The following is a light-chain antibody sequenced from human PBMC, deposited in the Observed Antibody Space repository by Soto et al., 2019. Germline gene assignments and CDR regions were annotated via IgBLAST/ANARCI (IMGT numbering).Light chain of an antibody. CDR2: EVI. CDR1: SRDIGAHNF. J-gene: IGLJ1*01. CDR3: NSYTTSNTFV. Sequence: QSVLTQPASVSGSPGQATTVSCSGTSRDIGAHNFVSWYQQHPGKAPKLIIYEVINRPSGVSDRFSGSKSGNTASLTISGLQSEDEADYYCNSYTTSNTFVFGSGTKVTVL. V-gene: IGLV2-14*03.